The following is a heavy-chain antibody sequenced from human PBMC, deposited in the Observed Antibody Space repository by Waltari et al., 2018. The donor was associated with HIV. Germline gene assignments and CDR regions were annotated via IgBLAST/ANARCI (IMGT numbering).Heavy chain of an antibody. V-gene: IGHV3-48*03. Sequence: EVQLVESGGGLVQPGGSLRLSCDASGFTFSNYDMNWIRQAPGKGLEWVSYISSSGNTIHYVDSVKGRFTISRDNAKNSLYLQMNSLRAEDTAVYYCARDLGGSGWYDYYYGMDVWGQGTTVTVSS. CDR1: GFTFSNYD. CDR2: ISSSGNTI. D-gene: IGHD6-19*01. CDR3: ARDLGGSGWYDYYYGMDV. J-gene: IGHJ6*02.